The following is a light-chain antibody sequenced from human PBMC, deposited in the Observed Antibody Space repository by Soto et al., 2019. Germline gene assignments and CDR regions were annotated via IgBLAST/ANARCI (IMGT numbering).Light chain of an antibody. CDR3: QQYNKGPPWT. J-gene: IGKJ1*01. CDR1: EDVSIT. Sequence: DIVMTQSPATLSVSAGETATLSCRASEDVSITLAWYQQKPGQSPRLLIYDASTRATGIPARFSGSGSGTEFTLTISDLQSEDFAVYYWQQYNKGPPWTFGQGTKVEIK. CDR2: DAS. V-gene: IGKV3-15*01.